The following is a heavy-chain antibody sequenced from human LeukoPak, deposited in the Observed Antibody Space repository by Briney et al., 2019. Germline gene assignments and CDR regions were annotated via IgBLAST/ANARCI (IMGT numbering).Heavy chain of an antibody. CDR2: INPNSGGT. J-gene: IGHJ4*02. Sequence: GASVKVSCKASGYTFTGYYMHWVRQAPGQGLEWMGWINPNSGGTNYAQKFQGRVTMTRDTSISTAYMELSRLRSDDTAVYYCARSTKGRGSGWYLYFDYWGQGTLVTVSS. V-gene: IGHV1-2*02. CDR1: GYTFTGYY. D-gene: IGHD6-19*01. CDR3: ARSTKGRGSGWYLYFDY.